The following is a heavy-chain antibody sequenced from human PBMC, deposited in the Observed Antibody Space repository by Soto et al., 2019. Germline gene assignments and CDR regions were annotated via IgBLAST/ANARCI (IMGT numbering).Heavy chain of an antibody. J-gene: IGHJ4*02. D-gene: IGHD3-22*01. V-gene: IGHV4-31*03. CDR3: ASLSAGYYYDSSGYSFDY. CDR2: IYSSGST. Sequence: PSETLSLTCTVSGGSISRGGYYWSWIRQLPGKSLEWIGYIYSSGSTYYNESLKNRVTISVDTSKNQFSLTLTSVTAADTAVYYCASLSAGYYYDSSGYSFDYWGQGTLVTVSS. CDR1: GGSISRGGYY.